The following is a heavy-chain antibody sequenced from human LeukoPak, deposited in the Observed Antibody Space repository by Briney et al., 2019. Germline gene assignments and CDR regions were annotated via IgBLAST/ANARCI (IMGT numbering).Heavy chain of an antibody. V-gene: IGHV4-39*07. Sequence: SETLSLTCTVSGGSISSSSYYWGWIRQPPGKGLEWIGSIYYSGSTNYNPSLKSRVTISVDTSKNQFSLKLSSVTAADTAVYYCARWTPTRSSWYWGVGAFDIWGQGTMVTVSS. CDR1: GGSISSSSYY. D-gene: IGHD6-13*01. CDR2: IYYSGST. CDR3: ARWTPTRSSWYWGVGAFDI. J-gene: IGHJ3*02.